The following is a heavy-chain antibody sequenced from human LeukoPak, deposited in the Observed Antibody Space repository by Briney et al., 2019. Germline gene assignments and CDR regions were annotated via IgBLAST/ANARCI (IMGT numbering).Heavy chain of an antibody. CDR2: ISSSSSTI. J-gene: IGHJ3*02. V-gene: IGHV3-48*04. CDR1: GFTFSSYS. D-gene: IGHD5-24*01. Sequence: PGGSLRLSCAASGFTFSSYSMNWVRQAPGKGLEWVSYISSSSSTIYYADSVKGRFTISRDNAKNSLYLQMNSLRAEDTALYHCARGESDAFDIWGQGTMVTVSS. CDR3: ARGESDAFDI.